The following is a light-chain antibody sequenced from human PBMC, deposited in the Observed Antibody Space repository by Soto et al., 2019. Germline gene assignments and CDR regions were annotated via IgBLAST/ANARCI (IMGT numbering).Light chain of an antibody. J-gene: IGKJ4*01. CDR1: QSITNY. V-gene: IGKV1-39*01. CDR3: PESDISPPP. CDR2: AAS. Sequence: QMIESASALSAFEIAGVTITCKASQSITNYLNWYQHKPGQAPNLLIYAASTLQAGVPSRFRGSGSWTDFTLTSSSFQAEEFVMYCCPESDISPPPFAGGTKVDI.